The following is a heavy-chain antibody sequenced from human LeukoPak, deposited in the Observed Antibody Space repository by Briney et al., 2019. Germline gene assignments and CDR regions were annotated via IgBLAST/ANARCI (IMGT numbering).Heavy chain of an antibody. J-gene: IGHJ4*02. CDR2: ISNNRGST. Sequence: GGSLRLSCSGSGFTFSTYAMHWVRQAPGEGLEYVSGISNNRGSTNYADSVKGRFTISRDNSKNTLYLQMSSLRAEDTAVYYCVKVGSTVTRGDFDYWGQGTLVTVSS. V-gene: IGHV3-64D*06. D-gene: IGHD4-17*01. CDR1: GFTFSTYA. CDR3: VKVGSTVTRGDFDY.